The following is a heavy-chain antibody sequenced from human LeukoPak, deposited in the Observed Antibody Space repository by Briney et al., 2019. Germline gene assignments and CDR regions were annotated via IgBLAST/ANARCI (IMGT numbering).Heavy chain of an antibody. Sequence: PGGSLRLSCAASGFTFSSHSMNWVRQAPGKGLEWLSYISGGSDVKQYADSVKGRFTISRDNARNSLYLQMNSLRHEDTAVYYCARDLWVGTSDYFDYWGQGTLVTVSS. CDR1: GFTFSSHS. J-gene: IGHJ4*02. V-gene: IGHV3-48*02. D-gene: IGHD3-10*01. CDR3: ARDLWVGTSDYFDY. CDR2: ISGGSDVK.